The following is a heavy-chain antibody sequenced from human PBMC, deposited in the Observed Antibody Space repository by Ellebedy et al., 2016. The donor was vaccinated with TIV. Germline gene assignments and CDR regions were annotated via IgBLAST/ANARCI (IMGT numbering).Heavy chain of an antibody. D-gene: IGHD2-15*01. J-gene: IGHJ4*02. Sequence: SETLSLTCTVSGGSISSSSYYWGWIRQPPGKGLEWIGSSYYSGSTYHNPSLKSRVTVSRDTSKNQFSLELSSVTAADTAVYYCARDLSGGSWDFDYWGQGTLVTVST. CDR2: SYYSGST. CDR1: GGSISSSSYY. V-gene: IGHV4-39*07. CDR3: ARDLSGGSWDFDY.